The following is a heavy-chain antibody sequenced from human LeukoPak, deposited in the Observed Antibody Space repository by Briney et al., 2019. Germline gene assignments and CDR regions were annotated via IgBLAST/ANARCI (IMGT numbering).Heavy chain of an antibody. CDR3: AKIGYCSSTSCYGFDY. Sequence: QTGGSLRLSCAASGFTFSSYAMSWVRQAPGKGLEWVSAISGSGGSTYYADSAKGRFTISRDNSKNTLYLQMNSLRAEDTAVYYCAKIGYCSSTSCYGFDYWGQGTLVTVSS. D-gene: IGHD2-2*01. J-gene: IGHJ4*02. CDR1: GFTFSSYA. CDR2: ISGSGGST. V-gene: IGHV3-23*01.